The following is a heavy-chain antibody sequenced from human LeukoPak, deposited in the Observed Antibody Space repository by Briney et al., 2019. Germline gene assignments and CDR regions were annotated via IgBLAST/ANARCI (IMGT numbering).Heavy chain of an antibody. D-gene: IGHD2-2*01. Sequence: GGSLRLSCAASGFTFSSYDMHWVRQATGKGLEWVSAIGTAGDPYYPGSVKGRFTISRENAKNSLYLQMNSLRAGDTAVYYCARSSPFGYCSSTNCDQGAFDYWGQGTLVTVSS. V-gene: IGHV3-13*05. CDR1: GFTFSSYD. CDR2: IGTAGDP. J-gene: IGHJ4*02. CDR3: ARSSPFGYCSSTNCDQGAFDY.